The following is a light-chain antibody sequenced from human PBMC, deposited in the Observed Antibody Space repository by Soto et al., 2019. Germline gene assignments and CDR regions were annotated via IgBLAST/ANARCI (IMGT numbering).Light chain of an antibody. CDR1: SNDVGTYNF. J-gene: IGLJ1*01. CDR2: EVT. CDR3: SSYTSSSTRV. Sequence: QSALTQSASVSGSPGQSITISCTGTSNDVGTYNFVSWYQQHPGKAPKLMIYEVTNRPSGVSNRFSGSKSSNTASLTISGLQAEDEADYYCSSYTSSSTRVFGIGTKLTVL. V-gene: IGLV2-14*01.